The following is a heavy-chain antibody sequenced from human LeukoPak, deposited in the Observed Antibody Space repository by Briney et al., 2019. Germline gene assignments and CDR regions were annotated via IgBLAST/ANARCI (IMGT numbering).Heavy chain of an antibody. CDR1: GYSISSGYY. J-gene: IGHJ5*02. CDR3: ARAVPFDP. CDR2: IYHSGST. Sequence: SETLSLTCAVSGYSISSGYYWGWIRQPPGKGLEWIGSIYHSGSTYYNPSLKSRVTISVDASKNQFSLKLSSVTAADTAVYYCARAVPFDPWGQGTLVTVSS. V-gene: IGHV4-38-2*01.